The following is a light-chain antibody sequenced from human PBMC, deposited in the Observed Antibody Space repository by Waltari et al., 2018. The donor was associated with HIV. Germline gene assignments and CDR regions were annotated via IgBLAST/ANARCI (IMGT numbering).Light chain of an antibody. V-gene: IGLV1-40*01. CDR2: ANN. CDR3: QCYDSGLSGSV. J-gene: IGLJ2*01. Sequence: QSVLTQPPSVAGAPGQRVTISCTGSSSNIGPGYDVHWYQQLPGTAPKLLIYANNNRAAGVPDRFSGSKFGPSASLAITGLQAEDEANYYCQCYDSGLSGSVFGGGTKLTVL. CDR1: SSNIGPGYD.